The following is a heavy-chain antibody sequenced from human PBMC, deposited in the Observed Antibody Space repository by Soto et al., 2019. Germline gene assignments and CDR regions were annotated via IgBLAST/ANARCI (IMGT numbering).Heavy chain of an antibody. Sequence: EVQLVESGGGLVKPGGSLRLSCAASGFTFSSYSMNWVRQAPGKGLEWVSSISSSSSYIYYADSVKGRFTISRDNAKNSLYLLINSLRAEDTAVYYCARVVVVPAAGIDYWGQGTLVTVSS. J-gene: IGHJ4*02. V-gene: IGHV3-21*01. CDR2: ISSSSSYI. CDR3: ARVVVVPAAGIDY. CDR1: GFTFSSYS. D-gene: IGHD2-2*01.